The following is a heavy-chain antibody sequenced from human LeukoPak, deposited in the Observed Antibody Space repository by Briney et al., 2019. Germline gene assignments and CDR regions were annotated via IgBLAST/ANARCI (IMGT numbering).Heavy chain of an antibody. D-gene: IGHD1-1*01. CDR1: GFTFSSYA. V-gene: IGHV3-23*01. Sequence: GGSLRLSCAASGFTFSSYAMSWVRQAPGKGLEWVSGIRNSGDNTYYGVSVTGRFTISRDNSKNILYLQMDSLRADDTAVYHCAKFKGTYEASWFFDYWGQGTLVTVSS. J-gene: IGHJ4*02. CDR3: AKFKGTYEASWFFDY. CDR2: IRNSGDNT.